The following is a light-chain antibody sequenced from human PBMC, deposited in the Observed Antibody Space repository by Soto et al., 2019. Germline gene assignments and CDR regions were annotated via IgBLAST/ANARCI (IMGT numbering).Light chain of an antibody. J-gene: IGLJ1*01. CDR3: QTYDTSLSAYV. CDR2: GNN. CDR1: SSNFGSGYD. V-gene: IGLV1-40*01. Sequence: QSVLAQPPSVSGAPGQRVTISCTGSSSNFGSGYDVQWYQQLPGWAPKFLISGNNDRPSGLPVRFSASKSGTSASLAITGLQADDEADYYCQTYDTSLSAYVFGTGTKVTVL.